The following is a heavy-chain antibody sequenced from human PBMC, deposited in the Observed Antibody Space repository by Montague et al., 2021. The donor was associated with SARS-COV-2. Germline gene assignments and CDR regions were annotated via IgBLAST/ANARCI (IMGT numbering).Heavy chain of an antibody. CDR1: DGSVISPYPH. J-gene: IGHJ4*02. Sequence: SETLSLTCTVSDGSVISPYPHGHWFRQSPARELEWIGGYLFHIDTADYNASLRSRVTISVDTSKNQFSLKLTSVTAADTAVYYCTRGIDSYKTGYWGQGIQVTVSS. CDR2: LFHIDTA. V-gene: IGHV4-61*01. CDR3: TRGIDSYKTGY. D-gene: IGHD6-13*01.